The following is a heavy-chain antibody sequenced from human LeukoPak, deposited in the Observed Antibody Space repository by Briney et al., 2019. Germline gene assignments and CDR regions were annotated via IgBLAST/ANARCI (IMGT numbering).Heavy chain of an antibody. CDR2: ISSRSSYI. J-gene: IGHJ5*02. CDR3: ARDRSREQDRSLTISGVITPSWFDP. CDR1: GFTFSSYS. D-gene: IGHD3-3*01. Sequence: GGSLRLSCAASGFTFSSYSMNCVRQSPGKGLECVSSISSRSSYIFYADSVKGRFTISRDNAENSLYLQMNSLKVEDTAVYYCARDRSREQDRSLTISGVITPSWFDPWGQGTLVTVSS. V-gene: IGHV3-21*01.